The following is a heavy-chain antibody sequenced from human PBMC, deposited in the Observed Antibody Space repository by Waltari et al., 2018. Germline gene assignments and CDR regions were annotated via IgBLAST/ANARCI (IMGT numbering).Heavy chain of an antibody. V-gene: IGHV3-23*01. D-gene: IGHD3-9*01. CDR1: GFPFIVSA. Sequence: EMQLLESGGGLVQPGGSLRLSCEGSGFPFIVSAMRWARQAPGKGLGWVSAISGSADGPYYAESVKVRFTISRDNSKNTLYLQMNSLRVEDTAVYYCAKDWRRRLDYLDWLLFALDQWGQGTLVTVSS. CDR3: AKDWRRRLDYLDWLLFALDQ. CDR2: ISGSADGP. J-gene: IGHJ4*02.